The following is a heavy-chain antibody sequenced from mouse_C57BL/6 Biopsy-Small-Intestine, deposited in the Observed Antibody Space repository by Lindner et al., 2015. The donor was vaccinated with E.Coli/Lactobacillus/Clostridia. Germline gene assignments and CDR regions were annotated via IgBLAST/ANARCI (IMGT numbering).Heavy chain of an antibody. Sequence: SVKVSCKASGYNFISYGMHWARQAPGQSLEWMGRINTASGHTIDSHKFQDRVTLTTDASASTAYMELRSLTSEDTAIYYCARDITGGDYWGQGTLVTVSS. CDR2: INTASGHT. CDR1: GYNFISYG. V-gene: IGHV1-7*01. D-gene: IGHD4-1*01. J-gene: IGHJ4*01. CDR3: ARDITGGDY.